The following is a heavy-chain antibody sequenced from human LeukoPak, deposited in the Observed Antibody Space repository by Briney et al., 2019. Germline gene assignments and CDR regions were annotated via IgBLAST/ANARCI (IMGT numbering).Heavy chain of an antibody. CDR1: GYTFTSYG. J-gene: IGHJ4*02. CDR2: ISAYNGNT. CDR3: ARDGDYSSGWYDFDY. V-gene: IGHV1-18*01. Sequence: ASVKVSCKAFGYTFTSYGISWVRQAPGQGLEWMGWISAYNGNTNYAQKLQGRVTMTTDTSTSTAYMELRSLRSDDTAVYYCARDGDYSSGWYDFDYWGQGTLVTVSS. D-gene: IGHD6-19*01.